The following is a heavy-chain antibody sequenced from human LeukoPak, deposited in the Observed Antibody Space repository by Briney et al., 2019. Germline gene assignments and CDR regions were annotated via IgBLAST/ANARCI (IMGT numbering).Heavy chain of an antibody. J-gene: IGHJ4*02. V-gene: IGHV3-74*01. CDR2: INTDGSGT. Sequence: PGGSLRLSCAVSRFTFGSYWMHWVRQAPGKGLVWVSHINTDGSGTSYADFAEGRFTISRDNAKNTLYLQMNSLRAEDTAVYYCARDGPTYYYDNSSYYFAYWGQGTLVSVSS. CDR3: ARDGPTYYYDNSSYYFAY. CDR1: RFTFGSYW. D-gene: IGHD3-22*01.